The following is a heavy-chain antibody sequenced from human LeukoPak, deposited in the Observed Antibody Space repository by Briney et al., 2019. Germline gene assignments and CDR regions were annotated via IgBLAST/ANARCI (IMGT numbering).Heavy chain of an antibody. CDR3: ARESWSPPYYYFGLDV. CDR2: IIPIFGPT. J-gene: IGHJ6*02. D-gene: IGHD2-8*02. Sequence: GASVKVSCKASGGTFSNDAISWMRQASGQGLEWMGGIIPIFGPTNYAQNFKGRVTITADESMNTTYMEVSSLRSEDTAVYYCARESWSPPYYYFGLDVWGQGTTVTVSS. V-gene: IGHV1-69*13. CDR1: GGTFSNDA.